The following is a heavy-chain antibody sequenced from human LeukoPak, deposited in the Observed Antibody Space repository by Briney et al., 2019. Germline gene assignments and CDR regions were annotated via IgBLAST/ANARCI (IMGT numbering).Heavy chain of an antibody. CDR2: ISYDGSNK. CDR3: AKGIDLDY. Sequence: GGSLRLSCAASGFTFSSYGMHWVRQAPGKGLEWVAVISYDGSNKYYADSVKGRFTISRDNSKNTLYLQMNSLRAEDTAVYYCAKGIDLDYWGQGTLVTVSS. J-gene: IGHJ4*02. D-gene: IGHD2-15*01. V-gene: IGHV3-30*18. CDR1: GFTFSSYG.